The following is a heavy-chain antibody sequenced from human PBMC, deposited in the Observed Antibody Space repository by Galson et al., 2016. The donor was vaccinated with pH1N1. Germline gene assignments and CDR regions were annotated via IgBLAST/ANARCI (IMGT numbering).Heavy chain of an antibody. CDR3: ARDVDFGELGKWFDP. CDR1: GGSISSGGYY. CDR2: IYTSGST. J-gene: IGHJ5*02. V-gene: IGHV4-61*02. Sequence: CTVSGGSISSGGYYWSWIRQPAGKGLEWIGRIYTSGSTNYNPSLKSRVTISVDTSKNQFPLKLSSVTAADTAVYYCARDVDFGELGKWFDPWGQGTLVTVSS. D-gene: IGHD3-10*01.